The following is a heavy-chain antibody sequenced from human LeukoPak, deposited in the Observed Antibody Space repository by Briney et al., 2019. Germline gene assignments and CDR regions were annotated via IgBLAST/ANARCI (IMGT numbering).Heavy chain of an antibody. D-gene: IGHD6-13*01. CDR1: GGSFSGYY. CDR2: INHSGST. J-gene: IGHJ5*02. Sequence: PSETLSLTCAVYGGSFSGYYWSWIRQPPGKGLEWIGEINHSGSTNYNPSLKSRVTISVDTSKNQFSLKLSSVTAADTAVYYCARALSAYSSSWYRPPNWFDPWGQGTLVTVSS. V-gene: IGHV4-34*01. CDR3: ARALSAYSSSWYRPPNWFDP.